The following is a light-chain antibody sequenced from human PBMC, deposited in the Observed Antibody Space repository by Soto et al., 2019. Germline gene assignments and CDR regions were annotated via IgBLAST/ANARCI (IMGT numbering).Light chain of an antibody. V-gene: IGKV2-28*01. CDR3: VQLLQTPYT. J-gene: IGKJ2*01. CDR1: QSLLHSNGYKY. Sequence: DIVMTQSPLSLPVTPGEPASISCRSSQSLLHSNGYKYLNWYLQKPGQSPQLLIYLGSNPASGVPDRFSGSASGTDFTLKISRVEAEDVGVYYCVQLLQTPYTFCQGTKLDIK. CDR2: LGS.